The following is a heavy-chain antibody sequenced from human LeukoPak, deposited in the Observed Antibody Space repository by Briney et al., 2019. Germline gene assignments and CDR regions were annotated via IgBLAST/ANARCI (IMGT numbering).Heavy chain of an antibody. CDR3: ARLPLRRGEYFDL. CDR1: GGSISSGSYY. CDR2: IYTSGST. V-gene: IGHV4-61*02. J-gene: IGHJ2*01. D-gene: IGHD4-17*01. Sequence: SQTLPLTCTVSGGSISSGSYYWSWIRQPAGKGLEWIGRIYTSGSTNYNPSLKSRVTMSVDTSKDQFSLKLSSVTAADTAVYYCARLPLRRGEYFDLWGRGTLVTVSS.